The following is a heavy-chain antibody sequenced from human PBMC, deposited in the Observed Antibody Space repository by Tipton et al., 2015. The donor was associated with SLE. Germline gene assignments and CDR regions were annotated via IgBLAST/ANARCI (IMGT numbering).Heavy chain of an antibody. Sequence: TLSLTCTVSGGSISSYYWSWIRQPAGKGLEWIGSISHSGSTSYTPSLKSRVTISVDTSKNQFSLRLSSVTAADTAVYYCARHTYYTFWRAIGDAFDIWGQGTMVTVSS. D-gene: IGHD3-3*01. CDR3: ARHTYYTFWRAIGDAFDI. V-gene: IGHV4-59*08. CDR2: ISHSGST. CDR1: GGSISSYY. J-gene: IGHJ3*02.